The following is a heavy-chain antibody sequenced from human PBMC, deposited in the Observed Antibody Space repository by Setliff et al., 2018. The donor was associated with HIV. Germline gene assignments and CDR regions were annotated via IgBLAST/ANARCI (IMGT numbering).Heavy chain of an antibody. CDR2: IYRTGDT. V-gene: IGHV4-38-2*02. D-gene: IGHD2-2*01. J-gene: IGHJ2*01. CDR1: GYSINSSHF. Sequence: SETLSLTCTVSGYSINSSHFWGWIRQPPGKGLEWVGSIYRTGDTHYNPSLKSRVTISVDTSKNQFSLRLSSVTAADTAVHYCARDKTYCNYSRCSRAGWYFDLWGRGTLVTVSS. CDR3: ARDKTYCNYSRCSRAGWYFDL.